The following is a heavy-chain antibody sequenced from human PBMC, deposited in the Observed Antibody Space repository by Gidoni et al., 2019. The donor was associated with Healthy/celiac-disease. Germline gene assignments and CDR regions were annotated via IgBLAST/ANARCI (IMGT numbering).Heavy chain of an antibody. J-gene: IGHJ4*02. CDR3: ARGGHDRNTNNPDSGSYENYFDY. V-gene: IGHV1-3*01. Sequence: QVQLVQSGAEVKKPGASVKVSCKASGYTFTSYAMHWVRQAPGQRLEWMGWINAGNGNTKYSQKFPGRVTITRDTSASTAYMELISLRSEDTVVYYCARGGHDRNTNNPDSGSYENYFDYWGQGTLVTVSS. D-gene: IGHD1-26*01. CDR1: GYTFTSYA. CDR2: INAGNGNT.